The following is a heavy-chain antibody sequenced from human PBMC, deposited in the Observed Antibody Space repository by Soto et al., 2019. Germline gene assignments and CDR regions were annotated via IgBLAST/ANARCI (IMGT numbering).Heavy chain of an antibody. Sequence: GASVKVSCKASGGTFSSYAISWVRQAPGQGLERMGMINPIVGRTNYAQKIQGRITLTRDTSTSAVFMEVDGLRSEYTAVYYCVRKGPATINFDYWGQGTLVTVSS. CDR2: INPIVGRT. J-gene: IGHJ4*02. V-gene: IGHV1-46*03. CDR3: VRKGPATINFDY. D-gene: IGHD2-2*02. CDR1: GGTFSSYA.